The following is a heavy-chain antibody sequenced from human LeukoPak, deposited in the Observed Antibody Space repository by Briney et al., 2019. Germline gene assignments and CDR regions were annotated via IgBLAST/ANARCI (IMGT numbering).Heavy chain of an antibody. CDR2: INHSGST. CDR1: GGSFSGYY. Sequence: PSETLSLTCAVYGGSFSGYYWSWIRQPPGKGLEWIGEINHSGSTNYNPSLKSRVTISVDTSKNQFSLKLSSVTAADTAVYYCARHGGIVVVPAAKRGYYFDYWGQGTLVTVSS. V-gene: IGHV4-34*01. CDR3: ARHGGIVVVPAAKRGYYFDY. D-gene: IGHD2-2*01. J-gene: IGHJ4*02.